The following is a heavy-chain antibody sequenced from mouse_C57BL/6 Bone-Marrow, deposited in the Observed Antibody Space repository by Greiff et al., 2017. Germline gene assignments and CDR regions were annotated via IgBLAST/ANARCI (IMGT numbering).Heavy chain of an antibody. CDR2: IYPRSGNT. J-gene: IGHJ4*01. CDR3: ARDPYYYGSSLYAMDY. Sequence: QVQLQQSGAELARPGASVKLSCKASGYTFTSYGISWVKQRTGQGLEWIGEIYPRSGNTYYNEKFKGKATLTADKSSSTAYMELRSLTSEDSAVYFCARDPYYYGSSLYAMDYWGQEPQSPSPQ. V-gene: IGHV1-81*01. CDR1: GYTFTSYG. D-gene: IGHD1-1*01.